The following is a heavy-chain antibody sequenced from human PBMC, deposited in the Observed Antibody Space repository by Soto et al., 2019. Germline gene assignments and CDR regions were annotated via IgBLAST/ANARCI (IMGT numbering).Heavy chain of an antibody. V-gene: IGHV3-20*04. Sequence: PGGSLRLSCAASGFTFDDYGMSWVRQAPGKGLEWVSGINWNGGSTGYADSVKGRFTISRDNSKNTLYLQMNSLRADDTALYYCARLARFSLDFWGQGTVVTVSS. CDR2: INWNGGST. CDR1: GFTFDDYG. J-gene: IGHJ4*02. CDR3: ARLARFSLDF. D-gene: IGHD3-3*01.